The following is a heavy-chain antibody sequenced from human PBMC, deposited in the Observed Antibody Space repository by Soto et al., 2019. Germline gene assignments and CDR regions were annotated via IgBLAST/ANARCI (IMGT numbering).Heavy chain of an antibody. D-gene: IGHD3-10*01. CDR2: ISTYNGDT. CDR3: AREASARGSYYFAMDV. Sequence: ASVKVSCTASGYTFTRSGISWVRQAPGRGLEWMGWISTYNGDTNYAQTFQGRVTMTTDTSTSTVHMEVRGLRSDDTAVYYCAREASARGSYYFAMDVWGQGTTVTVSS. CDR1: GYTFTRSG. V-gene: IGHV1-18*01. J-gene: IGHJ6*02.